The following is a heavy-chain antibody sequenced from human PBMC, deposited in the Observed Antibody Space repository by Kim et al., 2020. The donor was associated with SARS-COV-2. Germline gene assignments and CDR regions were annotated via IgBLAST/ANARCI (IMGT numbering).Heavy chain of an antibody. CDR3: ARDQSGGDEWELLEGPDGMDV. V-gene: IGHV1-18*01. CDR2: MAVYNGKT. CDR1: GYMFTDFG. Sequence: ASVKVSCKASGYMFTDFGISWVRQAPGQGLEWMGWMAVYNGKTKFSKGFQDRVTLTRDIYTATAYMEVRSLRSDDTAVYYCARDQSGGDEWELLEGPDGMDVWGQGTTVIVSS. J-gene: IGHJ6*02. D-gene: IGHD1-26*01.